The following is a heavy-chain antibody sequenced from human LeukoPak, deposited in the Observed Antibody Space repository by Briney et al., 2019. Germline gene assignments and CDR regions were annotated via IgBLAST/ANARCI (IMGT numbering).Heavy chain of an antibody. CDR2: IKQDGSEK. Sequence: GGSLRLSCAASGFTFSSYWMSWVRQAPGKGLEWVANIKQDGSEKYYVDSVKGRFTISRDNAKNSLYLQMNSLRAEDMALYYCAKDLRGSYDSSGYGDAFDIWGQGTMVTVSS. CDR1: GFTFSSYW. J-gene: IGHJ3*02. D-gene: IGHD3-22*01. V-gene: IGHV3-7*03. CDR3: AKDLRGSYDSSGYGDAFDI.